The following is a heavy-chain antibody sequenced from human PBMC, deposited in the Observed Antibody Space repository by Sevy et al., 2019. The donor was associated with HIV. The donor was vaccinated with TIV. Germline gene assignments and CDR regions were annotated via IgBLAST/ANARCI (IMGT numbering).Heavy chain of an antibody. V-gene: IGHV3-15*01. CDR1: GFTFSNAW. CDR3: ITDRRQLMFLFFHGSSDAFDI. Sequence: GGSLRLSCAASGFTFSNAWMSWVRQAPGKGLEWVGRIKSKTDGGTTDYAATVKGRFTTSRNDSKNTLYLQMNSLKTEDTAVYYCITDRRQLMFLFFHGSSDAFDIWGQGTMVTVSS. D-gene: IGHD2-2*01. CDR2: IKSKTDGGTT. J-gene: IGHJ3*02.